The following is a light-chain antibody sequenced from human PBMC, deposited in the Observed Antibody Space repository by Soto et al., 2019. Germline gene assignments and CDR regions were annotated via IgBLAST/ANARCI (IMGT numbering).Light chain of an antibody. CDR1: QSIISY. V-gene: IGKV1-39*01. Sequence: DIQMTQSPSSLSASVGDRVTITCRASQSIISYLNWYQQKPGKAPKLLIYAASSLQSGVPSRFSGSGSGTDFTLTISSLQPEDVATYYCQESYSTLFTFGPGTKVDIK. CDR3: QESYSTLFT. J-gene: IGKJ3*01. CDR2: AAS.